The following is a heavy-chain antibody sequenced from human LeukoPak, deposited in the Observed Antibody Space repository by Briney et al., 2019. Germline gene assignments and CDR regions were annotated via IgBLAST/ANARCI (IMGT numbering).Heavy chain of an antibody. J-gene: IGHJ4*02. V-gene: IGHV1-2*02. CDR1: GYTFTNYY. D-gene: IGHD1-26*01. CDR2: IKPYTGCT. Sequence: ASVKVSCKASGYTFTNYYIHWVRQAPGQGLEWMGWIKPYTGCTSYAQKFQGRVTMTRDTSISTAYMDVTTLRSDDTAVYYCATMGAKTFDHWGQGTLVTVSS. CDR3: ATMGAKTFDH.